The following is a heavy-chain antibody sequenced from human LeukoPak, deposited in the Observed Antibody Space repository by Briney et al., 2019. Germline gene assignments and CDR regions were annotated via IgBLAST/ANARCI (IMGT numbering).Heavy chain of an antibody. CDR2: IIPIFGTA. D-gene: IGHD6-13*01. CDR3: AKPRAAAAVGAFDI. Sequence: GASVKVSCKASGGTFSSYAISWVRQAPGQGLEWMGGIIPIFGTANYAQKFQGRVTITADESTGTAYMELSSLRSEDTAVYYCAKPRAAAAVGAFDIWGQGTMVTVSS. CDR1: GGTFSSYA. V-gene: IGHV1-69*13. J-gene: IGHJ3*02.